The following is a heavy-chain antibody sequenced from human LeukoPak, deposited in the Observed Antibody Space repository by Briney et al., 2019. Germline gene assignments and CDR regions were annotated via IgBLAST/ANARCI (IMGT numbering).Heavy chain of an antibody. CDR2: IYYSGST. Sequence: SETLSLTCTVSGGSISSSSYYWGWIRQPPGKGLEWIGSIYYSGSTYYNPSLKSRVTISADTSKNQFSLKLSSVTAADTAVYYCARHNQEHGVLRYFDWKIWGQGTMVTVSS. CDR3: ARHNQEHGVLRYFDWKI. J-gene: IGHJ3*02. V-gene: IGHV4-39*01. D-gene: IGHD3-9*01. CDR1: GGSISSSSYY.